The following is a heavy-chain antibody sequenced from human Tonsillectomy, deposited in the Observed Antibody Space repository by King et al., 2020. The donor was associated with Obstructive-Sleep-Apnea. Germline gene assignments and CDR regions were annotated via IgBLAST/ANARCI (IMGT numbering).Heavy chain of an antibody. Sequence: VQLVESGGVVVQPGGSLRLSCAASGFTFDDYTMHWVRPAPGKGLEWVSVVSWDGGSTFYADSVKGRFSISRDNSKNSLYLQMNSLRTEDTALYYCAKDMSGYEFDYWGQGTLVTVSS. D-gene: IGHD5-12*01. CDR3: AKDMSGYEFDY. CDR2: VSWDGGST. CDR1: GFTFDDYT. V-gene: IGHV3-43*01. J-gene: IGHJ4*02.